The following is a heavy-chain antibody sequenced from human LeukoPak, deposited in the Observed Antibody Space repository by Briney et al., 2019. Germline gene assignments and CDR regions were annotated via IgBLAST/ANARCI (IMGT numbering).Heavy chain of an antibody. Sequence: SQTLSLTCTVSGGSISSDGFYWSWIRQPPGKGLEWIWYIYYNWGTYYNPSLKSRVTLSVDTSKNQFSLELNSVTAADTAVYYCARRVDTAMGTTFDYWGQGTLVTVSS. V-gene: IGHV4-30-4*01. J-gene: IGHJ4*02. CDR1: GGSISSDGFY. CDR2: IYYNWGT. D-gene: IGHD5-18*01. CDR3: ARRVDTAMGTTFDY.